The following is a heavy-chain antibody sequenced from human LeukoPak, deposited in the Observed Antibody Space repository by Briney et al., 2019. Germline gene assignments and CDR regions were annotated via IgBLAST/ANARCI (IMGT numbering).Heavy chain of an antibody. CDR2: IYHSGST. V-gene: IGHV4-59*08. CDR3: ARLYYDSRGYYWFDR. Sequence: SETLSLTCTVSGGSINSYYWSWIRQPPGKGLAWLGSIYHSGSTYDNPSLKSRVTISVDRSKNQFSLKLSSVTAADTAVYYCARLYYDSRGYYWFDRWGQGTLVTVSS. J-gene: IGHJ5*02. CDR1: GGSINSYY. D-gene: IGHD3-22*01.